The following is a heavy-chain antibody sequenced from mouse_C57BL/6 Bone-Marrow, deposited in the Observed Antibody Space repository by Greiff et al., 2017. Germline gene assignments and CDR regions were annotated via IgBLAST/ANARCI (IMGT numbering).Heavy chain of an antibody. J-gene: IGHJ4*01. V-gene: IGHV10-1*01. CDR3: VRDRRMDD. CDR1: GFSFNPYA. Sequence: VQVVESGGGLVQPKGSLKLSCAASGFSFNPYAMHWVRQSPGQGLEWVARIRSKSNNYATSYADSVKNRFTISSEDSESMRYLQMNNMKTEYTAMYYCVRDRRMDDWGQGTSVTVSS. CDR2: IRSKSNNYAT.